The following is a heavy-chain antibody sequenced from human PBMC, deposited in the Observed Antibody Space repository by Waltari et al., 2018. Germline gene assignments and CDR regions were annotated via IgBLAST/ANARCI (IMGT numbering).Heavy chain of an antibody. CDR3: ARDGEESVRGFCRNGVCLDYMDV. J-gene: IGHJ6*03. CDR1: GCPFNKYG. D-gene: IGHD2-8*01. Sequence: QVQLVQSGAEVKTPGSSVNVSCKPSGCPFNKYGISSVRQAPPQGREWMGGVNPMVGKENYEQKFQGRLTITAEESTTTAYMERSSLRSEDTAVYYCARDGEESVRGFCRNGVCLDYMDVWGKGTTVTISS. CDR2: VNPMVGKE. V-gene: IGHV1-69*12.